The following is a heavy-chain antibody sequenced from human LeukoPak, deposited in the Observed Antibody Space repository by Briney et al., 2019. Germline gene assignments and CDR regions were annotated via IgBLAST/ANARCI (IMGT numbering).Heavy chain of an antibody. D-gene: IGHD3-3*01. Sequence: SETLSLTCTVSGASMTTYYWSWIRQPPGKGLEWVAYIYSSGSTNYNPSLKSRVTISVDRSKNQFSLKLSSVTAADTAVYYCARDFAVGTKFPWGQGTLVTVSS. CDR3: ARDFAVGTKFP. CDR2: IYSSGST. CDR1: GASMTTYY. J-gene: IGHJ5*02. V-gene: IGHV4-59*12.